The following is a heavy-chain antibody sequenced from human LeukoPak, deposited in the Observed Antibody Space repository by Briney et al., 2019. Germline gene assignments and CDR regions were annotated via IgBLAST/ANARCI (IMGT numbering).Heavy chain of an antibody. CDR1: GGTFSSYA. V-gene: IGHV1-69*01. CDR2: IIPIFGTA. J-gene: IGHJ3*02. D-gene: IGHD1-14*01. CDR3: ARRRGITDAFDI. Sequence: SVTVSCTASGGTFSSYAISWVRQAPGQGLEWMGGIIPIFGTANYAQKFQGRVTITADESTSTAYMELSSLRSEDTAVYYCARRRGITDAFDIWGQGTMVTVSS.